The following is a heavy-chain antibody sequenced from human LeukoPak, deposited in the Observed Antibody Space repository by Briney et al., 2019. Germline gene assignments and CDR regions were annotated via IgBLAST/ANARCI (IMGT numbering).Heavy chain of an antibody. Sequence: PSGGSLRLSCAASGFTFRSSWMHWVRQAPGKGLEWVSRMNSDGSGTTYADSVKGRFTVSRDNAKNTLYLQMSSVRPEDTAVYYCARAASFRFDHWGLGTLVTVSS. CDR2: MNSDGSGT. V-gene: IGHV3-74*01. CDR1: GFTFRSSW. J-gene: IGHJ4*02. CDR3: ARAASFRFDH.